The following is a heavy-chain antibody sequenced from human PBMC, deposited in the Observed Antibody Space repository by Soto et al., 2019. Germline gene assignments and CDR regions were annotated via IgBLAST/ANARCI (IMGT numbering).Heavy chain of an antibody. D-gene: IGHD2-2*01. Sequence: GGSLRLSCAASGFTFSGSAMHWVRQASGKGLEWVGRIRSKANSYATAYAASVKGRFTISRDDSKNTAYLQMNSLKTEDTAVYYCIRTYAGHDYWGQGTLVTVSS. CDR2: IRSKANSYAT. CDR3: IRTYAGHDY. CDR1: GFTFSGSA. J-gene: IGHJ4*02. V-gene: IGHV3-73*01.